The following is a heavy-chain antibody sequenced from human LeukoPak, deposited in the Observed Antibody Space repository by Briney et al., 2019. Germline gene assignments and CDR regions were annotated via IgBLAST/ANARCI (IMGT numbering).Heavy chain of an antibody. J-gene: IGHJ6*03. D-gene: IGHD1-26*01. V-gene: IGHV3-7*01. CDR1: GFTFSSYW. Sequence: PGGSLRLSCAASGFTFSSYWMSWVRQAPGKGLEWVANINPDGSGKYYVDSVKGRFTISRDNAKNSLYLQMNSLRAEDTAVYYCARDPYSGGYGDYYYYYMDLWGQGTTVTISS. CDR3: ARDPYSGGYGDYYYYYMDL. CDR2: INPDGSGK.